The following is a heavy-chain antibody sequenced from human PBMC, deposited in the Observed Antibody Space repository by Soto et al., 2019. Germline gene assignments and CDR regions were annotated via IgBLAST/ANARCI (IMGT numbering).Heavy chain of an antibody. CDR3: ATDKYGAGRVGVHS. Sequence: QVQLVQSGAEVKKPGASLRFSCETSGGTSTIYTITWVRQAPGQGLQWMGRIVPTLRITNYAQEFQGRLTITADSSTSTAHIELTSLTSEDTAVYYCATDKYGAGRVGVHSWGQGTLVTVSS. V-gene: IGHV1-69*08. J-gene: IGHJ5*02. CDR1: GGTSTIYT. CDR2: IVPTLRIT. D-gene: IGHD1-26*01.